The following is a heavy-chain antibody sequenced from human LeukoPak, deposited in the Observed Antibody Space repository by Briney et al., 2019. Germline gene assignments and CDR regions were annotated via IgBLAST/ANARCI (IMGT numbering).Heavy chain of an antibody. D-gene: IGHD5-24*01. CDR3: ARETEMANLDY. V-gene: IGHV3-7*01. Sequence: GGSLRLSCAASGFTFSSYSMNWVRQAPGKGLGWVANIKQDGSEKYYVDSVKGRFTISRDNAKKSLYLQMNSLRAEDTAVYYCARETEMANLDYWGQGTLVTVSS. CDR2: IKQDGSEK. J-gene: IGHJ4*02. CDR1: GFTFSSYS.